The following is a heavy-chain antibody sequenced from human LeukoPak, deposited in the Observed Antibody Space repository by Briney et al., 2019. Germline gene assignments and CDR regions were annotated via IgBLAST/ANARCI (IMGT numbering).Heavy chain of an antibody. J-gene: IGHJ4*02. Sequence: SETLSLTCTVSGGSISRDRFYWTWVRQPAGKGLEWIGRIKGSITNYNPSLKSRVNISVDTSTNQFSLKLNSLTAADTAVYYCARVPDWTYAADYWGQGTLVTVSS. CDR3: ARVPDWTYAADY. V-gene: IGHV4-61*02. D-gene: IGHD3/OR15-3a*01. CDR2: IKGSIT. CDR1: GGSISRDRFY.